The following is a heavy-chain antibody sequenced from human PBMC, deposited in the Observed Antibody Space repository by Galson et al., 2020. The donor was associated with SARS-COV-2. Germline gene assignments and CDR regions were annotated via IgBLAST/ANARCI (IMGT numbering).Heavy chain of an antibody. Sequence: ASVKVSCKVSGYTLTELSMHWVRQAPGKGLEWMGGFDPEDGETISAQKFQGRVTMTEDTSTDTAYMELSSLRSEDTAVYYCATAPAIAVADSNWFDPWGQGTLVTVSS. V-gene: IGHV1-24*01. J-gene: IGHJ5*02. D-gene: IGHD6-19*01. CDR2: FDPEDGET. CDR1: GYTLTELS. CDR3: ATAPAIAVADSNWFDP.